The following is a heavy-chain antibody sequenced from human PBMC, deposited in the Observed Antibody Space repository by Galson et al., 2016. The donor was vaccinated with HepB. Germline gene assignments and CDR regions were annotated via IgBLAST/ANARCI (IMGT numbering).Heavy chain of an antibody. V-gene: IGHV4-30-2*01. CDR1: GGSISSGGYS. J-gene: IGHJ3*02. CDR2: IYHSGST. Sequence: TLSLTCAVSGGSISSGGYSWSWIRQPPGKGLEWIGYIYHSGSTYYNPSLQSRVTISVDRSKNQFSLKLSSVTAADTAVYYCARSVLPDYTWGSHRNDAFDIWGQGTMVTVSS. D-gene: IGHD3-16*02. CDR3: ARSVLPDYTWGSHRNDAFDI.